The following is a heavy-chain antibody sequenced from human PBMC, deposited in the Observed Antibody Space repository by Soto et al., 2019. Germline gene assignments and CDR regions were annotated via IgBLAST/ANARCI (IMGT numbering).Heavy chain of an antibody. CDR3: TTDGHFGY. CDR2: IKSKTDGETT. J-gene: IGHJ4*02. V-gene: IGHV3-15*01. Sequence: EVQLVESGGGLLKPGGSLRLSCAASDFAFNGAWMSWVRQAPGKGLEWVGRIKSKTDGETTDYAAPVQGRFTISRDDSRNTLFLQMNSLKTEDTDVDYCTTDGHFGYWGQGTLVPVSS. CDR1: DFAFNGAW.